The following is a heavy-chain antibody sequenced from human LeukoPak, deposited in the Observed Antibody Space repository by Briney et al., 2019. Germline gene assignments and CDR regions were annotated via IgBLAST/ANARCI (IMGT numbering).Heavy chain of an antibody. Sequence: ASVKVSCKASGYTFTSYDISWVRQAPGQGLEWMGWISVYSGDTKYSQKVQGRVTMTTDTSTSIAYMELRSLRSDDTAVYYCARVGRGAVAANDYWGQGTLVTVSS. V-gene: IGHV1-18*01. CDR2: ISVYSGDT. D-gene: IGHD6-19*01. CDR3: ARVGRGAVAANDY. CDR1: GYTFTSYD. J-gene: IGHJ4*02.